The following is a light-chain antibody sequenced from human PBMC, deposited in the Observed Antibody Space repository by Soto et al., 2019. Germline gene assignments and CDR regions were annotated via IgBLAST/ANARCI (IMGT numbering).Light chain of an antibody. CDR3: QQYGSSLIT. CDR1: QNVANY. CDR2: GAS. J-gene: IGKJ5*01. Sequence: EIVLTQSPGTLSLSPGDTATLSCRASQNVANYLDWYQQKPGQAPRLLIYGASSRATGIPDRFSGSGSGTDFTLTISRLEPEDFAVYYCQQYGSSLITFGQGTRLEIK. V-gene: IGKV3-20*01.